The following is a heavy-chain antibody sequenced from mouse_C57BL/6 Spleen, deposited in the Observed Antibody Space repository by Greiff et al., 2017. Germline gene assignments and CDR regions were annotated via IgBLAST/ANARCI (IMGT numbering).Heavy chain of an antibody. Sequence: EVQLQQSGAELVRPGASVKLSCTASGFNIKDDYMHWVKQRPEQGLEWIGWIDPENGDTEYASKFQGKATITADTSSNTAYLQLSSLTSEDTAVYYCTYYYGSEDYWGQGTTLTVSS. CDR1: GFNIKDDY. CDR3: TYYYGSEDY. J-gene: IGHJ2*01. CDR2: IDPENGDT. D-gene: IGHD1-1*01. V-gene: IGHV14-4*01.